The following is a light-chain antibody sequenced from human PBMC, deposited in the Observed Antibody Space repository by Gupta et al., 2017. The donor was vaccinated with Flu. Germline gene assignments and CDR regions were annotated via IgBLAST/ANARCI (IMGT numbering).Light chain of an antibody. J-gene: IGKJ4*01. V-gene: IGKV3-15*01. CDR3: QQCDNPSFT. CDR2: DAS. Sequence: EIVLTQSPATLSVSPGERATLTCRASQSLNSNLACYQQRPGQAPRLVIYDASRRETDVPSRFSGSGSGTEFTFTISSLLPEDIATYYCQQCDNPSFTLGRGTKVEIK. CDR1: QSLNSN.